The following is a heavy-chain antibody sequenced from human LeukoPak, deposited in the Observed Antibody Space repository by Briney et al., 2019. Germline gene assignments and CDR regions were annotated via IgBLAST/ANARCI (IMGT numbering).Heavy chain of an antibody. V-gene: IGHV3-7*01. CDR2: IKQDGSEK. CDR3: ARDNGGYYYDSSGPFDY. CDR1: GFTFSSYW. Sequence: PGGSLRLSCAASGFTFSSYWMSWVRQAPGKGLEWVANIKQDGSEKYYVDSVKGRFTISRDNAKNSLYLQMNSLRAEDTAVYYCARDNGGYYYDSSGPFDYWGQGTLVTVSS. D-gene: IGHD3-22*01. J-gene: IGHJ4*02.